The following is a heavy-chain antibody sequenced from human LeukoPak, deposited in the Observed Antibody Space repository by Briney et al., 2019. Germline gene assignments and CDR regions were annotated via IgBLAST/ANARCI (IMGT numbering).Heavy chain of an antibody. V-gene: IGHV1-2*02. J-gene: IGHJ4*02. CDR3: ARAFSGQRGYSYGPDYFDY. CDR2: TNPNSGGT. Sequence: ASVKVSCKASGYTFTGYYMHWVRRAPGQGLEWMGWTNPNSGGTNYAQKFQGRVTITADKSTSTAYMELSSLRSEDTAVYYCARAFSGQRGYSYGPDYFDYWGQGTLVTVSS. D-gene: IGHD5-18*01. CDR1: GYTFTGYY.